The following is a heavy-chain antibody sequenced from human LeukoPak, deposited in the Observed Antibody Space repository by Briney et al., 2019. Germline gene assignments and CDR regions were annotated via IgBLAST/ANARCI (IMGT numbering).Heavy chain of an antibody. D-gene: IGHD3-16*02. CDR1: GGSISSYY. V-gene: IGHV4-59*08. Sequence: PSETLSLTCTVSGGSISSYYWSWIRQPPGKGLEWIGYIYYSGSTNYNPSLKSRVTISVDTSKNQFSLKLNSVTAADTAVYYCARHSLRDNMYFDYWGQGTLVTVSS. J-gene: IGHJ4*02. CDR3: ARHSLRDNMYFDY. CDR2: IYYSGST.